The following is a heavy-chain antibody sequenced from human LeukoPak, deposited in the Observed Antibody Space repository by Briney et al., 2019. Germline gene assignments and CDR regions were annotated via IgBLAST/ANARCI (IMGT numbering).Heavy chain of an antibody. J-gene: IGHJ5*02. CDR2: NSGSGGST. CDR3: AKSSIAARPYNWFDP. V-gene: IGHV3-23*01. Sequence: GGSLRLSCAASGFTFSSYAMSWVRQAPGKGLEWVSANSGSGGSTYYADSVKGRFTISRDNSKNTLYLQMNSLRAEDTAVYYCAKSSIAARPYNWFDPWGQGTLVAVSS. D-gene: IGHD6-6*01. CDR1: GFTFSSYA.